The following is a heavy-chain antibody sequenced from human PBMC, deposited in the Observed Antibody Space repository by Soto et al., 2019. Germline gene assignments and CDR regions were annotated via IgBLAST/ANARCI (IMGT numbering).Heavy chain of an antibody. J-gene: IGHJ4*02. D-gene: IGHD2-15*01. Sequence: PGGSLRLSCAASGFTFSTSAMSWVRQAPGKGLEWVSGISGSGANTNYADSVKGRFTISRDNSKNTLYLQMNSLRAEDTAVYYCAKDPYCSGGSCYSDYWGQGTLVTVSS. CDR2: ISGSGANT. CDR3: AKDPYCSGGSCYSDY. V-gene: IGHV3-23*01. CDR1: GFTFSTSA.